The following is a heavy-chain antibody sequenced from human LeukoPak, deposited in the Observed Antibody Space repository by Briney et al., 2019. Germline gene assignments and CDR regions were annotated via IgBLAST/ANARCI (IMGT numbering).Heavy chain of an antibody. CDR2: ISWNSGYI. CDR1: GFTFDDYA. CDR3: AKGSYGSGSYSDY. V-gene: IGHV3-9*01. D-gene: IGHD3-10*01. Sequence: GGSLRLSCAASGFTFDDYAMHWVRQAPGKGLEWVSGISWNSGYIGYADSVKGRFTISRDNAKNSLYLQMNSPRAEDTALYYCAKGSYGSGSYSDYWGQGTLVTVSS. J-gene: IGHJ4*02.